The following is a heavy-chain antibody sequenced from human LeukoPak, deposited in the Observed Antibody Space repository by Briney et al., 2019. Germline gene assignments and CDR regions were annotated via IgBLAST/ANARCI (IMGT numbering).Heavy chain of an antibody. CDR1: GFTFSSYG. V-gene: IGHV3-23*01. Sequence: GGSLRLSCAASGFTFSSYGMGWVRQAPGKGLEWVSAISGSGGSTYYADSVKGRFTISRDNSKNTLYLQMNSLRAEDTAVYYCAKDERYCSGNCYFDYWGQGTLVTVSS. CDR2: ISGSGGST. CDR3: AKDERYCSGNCYFDY. J-gene: IGHJ4*02. D-gene: IGHD2-15*01.